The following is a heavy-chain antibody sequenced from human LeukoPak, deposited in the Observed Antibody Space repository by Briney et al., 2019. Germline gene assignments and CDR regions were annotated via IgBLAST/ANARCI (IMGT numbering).Heavy chain of an antibody. V-gene: IGHV4-34*01. D-gene: IGHD2-2*01. Sequence: SETLSLTCAVYGGSFSGYYWSWIRQPPGKGLEWIGEINHSGSTNYNPSLKSRVTISVDTSKNQFSLKLSSVTAADTAVYYCARGAITRAYCSSTSCYRYYYGMDVWGQGTTVTVPS. CDR1: GGSFSGYY. CDR2: INHSGST. CDR3: ARGAITRAYCSSTSCYRYYYGMDV. J-gene: IGHJ6*02.